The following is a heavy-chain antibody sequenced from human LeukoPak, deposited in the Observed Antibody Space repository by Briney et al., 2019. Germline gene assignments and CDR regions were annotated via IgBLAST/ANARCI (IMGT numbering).Heavy chain of an antibody. CDR3: ARDYDILTGYLSQGPYYCYGMDV. D-gene: IGHD3-9*01. CDR2: ISSSSSYI. Sequence: GGSLRLSCAASGFTFSSYSMNWVRQAPGKGLEWVSSISSSSSYIYYADSVKGRFTISRDNAKNSLYLQMNSLRAEDTAVYYCARDYDILTGYLSQGPYYCYGMDVWGKGTTVTVSS. J-gene: IGHJ6*04. CDR1: GFTFSSYS. V-gene: IGHV3-21*01.